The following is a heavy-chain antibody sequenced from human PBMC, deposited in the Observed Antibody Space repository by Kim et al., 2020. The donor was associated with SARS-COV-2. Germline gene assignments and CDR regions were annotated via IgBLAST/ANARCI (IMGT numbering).Heavy chain of an antibody. D-gene: IGHD3-10*01. CDR2: IYYSGST. Sequence: SETLSLTCTVSGGSISSSSYYWGWIRQPPGKGLEWIGSIYYSGSTYYNPSLKSRVTISVDTSKNQFSLKLSSVTAADTAVYYCARPRIWFGDRFQWWFDPWGQGTLVTVSS. CDR1: GGSISSSSYY. V-gene: IGHV4-39*01. CDR3: ARPRIWFGDRFQWWFDP. J-gene: IGHJ5*02.